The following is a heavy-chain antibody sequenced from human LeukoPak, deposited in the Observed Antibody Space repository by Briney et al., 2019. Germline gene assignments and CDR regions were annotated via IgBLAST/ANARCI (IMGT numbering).Heavy chain of an antibody. CDR1: GYTFTSYG. D-gene: IGHD3-10*01. CDR3: ARDREVLWFGESPDY. Sequence: ASVKVSCKASGYTFTSYGIIWVRQAPGQGLEWMGWISAYNGNTNYAQKLQGRVTMTTDTSTSTAYMELRSLRSDDTAVYYCARDREVLWFGESPDYWGQGTLVTVSS. CDR2: ISAYNGNT. J-gene: IGHJ4*02. V-gene: IGHV1-18*01.